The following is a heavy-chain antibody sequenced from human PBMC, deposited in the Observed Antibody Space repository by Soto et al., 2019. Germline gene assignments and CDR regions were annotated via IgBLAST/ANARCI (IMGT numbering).Heavy chain of an antibody. CDR1: GGSFSGYY. Sequence: PSETLSLTCAVYGGSFSGYYWSWIRQPPGKGLEWIGEINHSGSTNYNPSLKSRVTISVDTSKNQFSLKLSSVTVADTAVYYCARKGYDFWSGYYTGYWGQGTQVTVSS. V-gene: IGHV4-34*01. D-gene: IGHD3-3*01. CDR2: INHSGST. J-gene: IGHJ4*02. CDR3: ARKGYDFWSGYYTGY.